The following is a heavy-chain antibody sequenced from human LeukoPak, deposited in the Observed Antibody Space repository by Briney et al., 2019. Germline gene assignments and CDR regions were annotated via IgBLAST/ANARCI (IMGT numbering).Heavy chain of an antibody. Sequence: SETLSLTCAVYGGSFSGYYWSWIRQPPGKGLEWIGEINHSGSTNYNPSLKSRVTISVDTSKNQFSLKLSSVTAADTAVYYCARDPRGDIVVVTAHYYFDYWGQGTLVTVSS. CDR1: GGSFSGYY. J-gene: IGHJ4*02. CDR2: INHSGST. V-gene: IGHV4-34*01. D-gene: IGHD2-21*02. CDR3: ARDPRGDIVVVTAHYYFDY.